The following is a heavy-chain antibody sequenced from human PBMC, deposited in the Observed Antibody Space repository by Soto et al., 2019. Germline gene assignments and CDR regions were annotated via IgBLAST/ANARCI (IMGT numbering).Heavy chain of an antibody. CDR1: GFTFSSYR. J-gene: IGHJ3*02. V-gene: IGHV3-33*01. CDR3: ARPRYSGDDPDALEI. CDR2: IWYDGSHK. D-gene: IGHD5-12*01. Sequence: QVQLVESGGAVVQPGTSLRLSCTASGFTFSSYRMHWVRQAPGKGLEWVAIIWYDGSHKFYVDSVKGRFAVSRDNSKNTVYLQMNSLAGEDTAVCYCARPRYSGDDPDALEIWGRGTLVTISS.